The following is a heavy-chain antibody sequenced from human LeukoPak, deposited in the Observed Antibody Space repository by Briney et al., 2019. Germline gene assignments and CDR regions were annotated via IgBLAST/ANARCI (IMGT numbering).Heavy chain of an antibody. D-gene: IGHD6-19*01. Sequence: GGSLRLSCAASGFTFSSYAMHWVRQAPGKGLEWVAVISYDGSNKYYADSVKGRFTIPRDNSKNTLYLQMNSLRAEDTAVYYCASFSGSIRKSYFDYWGQGTLVTVSS. J-gene: IGHJ4*02. CDR1: GFTFSSYA. CDR2: ISYDGSNK. V-gene: IGHV3-30*04. CDR3: ASFSGSIRKSYFDY.